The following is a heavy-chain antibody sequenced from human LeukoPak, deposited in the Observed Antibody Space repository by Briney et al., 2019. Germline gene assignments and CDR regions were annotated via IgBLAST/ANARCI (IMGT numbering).Heavy chain of an antibody. CDR3: ARGHGSGYYYDY. D-gene: IGHD3-22*01. CDR1: GGSISSGSYY. Sequence: SETLSLTCTVSGGSISSGSYYWSWIRQPAGKGLEWIGRIYTSGSTNHNPSLKSRVTISVDTSKNQFSLKLSSVTAADTAVYYCARGHGSGYYYDYWGQGTLVTVSS. J-gene: IGHJ4*02. V-gene: IGHV4-61*02. CDR2: IYTSGST.